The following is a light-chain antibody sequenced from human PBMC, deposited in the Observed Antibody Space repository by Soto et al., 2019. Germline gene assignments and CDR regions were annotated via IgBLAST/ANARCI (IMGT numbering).Light chain of an antibody. V-gene: IGKV1D-12*01. CDR1: QAISTW. CDR3: QHPNSFNLT. Sequence: DIQMTQSPSSVSASVGDRVTITCRASQAISTWLAWYQQKPGKAPKLLIYAASNLQTGVPSRFSGSVSGTDLTLTIRSLQTKDFATYYCQHPNSFNLTFGQGPKVEIK. J-gene: IGKJ1*01. CDR2: AAS.